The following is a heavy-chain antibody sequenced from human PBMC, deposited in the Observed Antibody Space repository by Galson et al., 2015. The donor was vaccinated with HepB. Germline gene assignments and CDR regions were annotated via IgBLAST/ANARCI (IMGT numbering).Heavy chain of an antibody. D-gene: IGHD6-19*01. CDR2: IIPIFGIA. Sequence: VKVSCKASGGTFSSYTISWVRQAPGQGLEWMGRIIPIFGIANNAQKFQGRVTITADKSTSTAYMELSSLRSEDTAVYYCAREDRGQQWLVPDAFDIWGQGTMVTVSS. CDR1: GGTFSSYT. J-gene: IGHJ3*02. V-gene: IGHV1-69*04. CDR3: AREDRGQQWLVPDAFDI.